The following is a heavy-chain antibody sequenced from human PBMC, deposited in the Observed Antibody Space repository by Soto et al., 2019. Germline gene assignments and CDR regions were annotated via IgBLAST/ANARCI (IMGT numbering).Heavy chain of an antibody. J-gene: IGHJ6*02. CDR3: AKDRGLVRGVIVPNYYYGMDV. V-gene: IGHV3-43*01. D-gene: IGHD3-10*01. Sequence: GGSLRLSCAASGFTFDDYTMHWVRQAPGKGLEWVSLISWDGGSTYYADSVKGRFTISRDNSKNSLYLQMNSLRTEDTALYYCAKDRGLVRGVIVPNYYYGMDVWGQGTTVTVSS. CDR1: GFTFDDYT. CDR2: ISWDGGST.